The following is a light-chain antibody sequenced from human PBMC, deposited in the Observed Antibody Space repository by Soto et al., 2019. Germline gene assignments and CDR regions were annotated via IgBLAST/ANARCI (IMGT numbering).Light chain of an antibody. CDR3: SSYAGSSNV. CDR2: DVN. Sequence: QSVLTQPRSVSGSPGQSVTISCTGTSGDVGAYNYISWYQQHPGKAPKFLIYDVNKRPSGVPDRFFGSKSGNTASLTISGLQAEDEADYYCSSYAGSSNVFGTGTKLTVL. J-gene: IGLJ1*01. V-gene: IGLV2-11*01. CDR1: SGDVGAYNY.